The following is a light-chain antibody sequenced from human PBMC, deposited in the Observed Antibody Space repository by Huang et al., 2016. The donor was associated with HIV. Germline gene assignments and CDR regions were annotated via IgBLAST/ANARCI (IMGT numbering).Light chain of an antibody. CDR1: QTISNW. CDR2: KAS. Sequence: DIQMTQSASTLSASVGDRVTITCRASQTISNWLAWYQQKPGKAPILLIYKASTLESGVPSRFSGSGSGTEVTLTISSLQPDDFATYYCHHYNSYSGAFGQGTKVEIK. CDR3: HHYNSYSGA. V-gene: IGKV1-5*03. J-gene: IGKJ1*01.